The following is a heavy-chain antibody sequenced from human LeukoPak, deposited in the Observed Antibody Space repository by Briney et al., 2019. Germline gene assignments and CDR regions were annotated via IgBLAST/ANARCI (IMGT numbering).Heavy chain of an antibody. V-gene: IGHV4-39*07. CDR3: ARDRGTWNDDGFDH. CDR2: IYYSGST. J-gene: IGHJ4*02. D-gene: IGHD1-1*01. CDR1: GGSISSSSYY. Sequence: SETLSLTCTVSGGSISSSSYYWGWIRQPPGKGLEWIGSIYYSGSTYYNPSLKSRVTISVDTSKNQFSLKLSSVTAADTAVYYCARDRGTWNDDGFDHWGQGTLVTVSS.